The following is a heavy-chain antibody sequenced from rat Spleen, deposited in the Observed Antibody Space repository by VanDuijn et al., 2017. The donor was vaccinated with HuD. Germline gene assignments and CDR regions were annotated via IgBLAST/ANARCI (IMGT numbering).Heavy chain of an antibody. J-gene: IGHJ4*01. CDR3: ARHLREASGVMDV. CDR2: MWSGGST. D-gene: IGHD4-3*01. CDR1: GFSLTDYS. Sequence: EVQLKESGPGLVQPSQTLSLTCTVSGFSLTDYSVHWVRQPPGKGLEWMGVMWSGGSTAYNSALKSRLSISRDTSKSQVFLKMNSLQPEDTGTYYCARHLREASGVMDVWGQGASVTVSS. V-gene: IGHV2S63*01.